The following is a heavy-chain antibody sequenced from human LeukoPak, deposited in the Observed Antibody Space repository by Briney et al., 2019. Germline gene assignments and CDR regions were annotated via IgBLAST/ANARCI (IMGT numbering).Heavy chain of an antibody. CDR3: ARDGEGTSLSFFDY. V-gene: IGHV3-23*01. CDR1: GLTFSRYA. Sequence: GGSLRLSCAASGLTFSRYAMSWVRQAPGKGLEWVSAISASGGSTYYADSVKGRFTISRDNSKNTLYLQMNSLRAEDTAVYYCARDGEGTSLSFFDYWGLGTLVTVSA. J-gene: IGHJ4*02. D-gene: IGHD3-10*01. CDR2: ISASGGST.